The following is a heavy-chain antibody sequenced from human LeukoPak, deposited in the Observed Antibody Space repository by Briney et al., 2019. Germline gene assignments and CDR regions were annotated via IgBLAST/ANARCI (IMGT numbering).Heavy chain of an antibody. J-gene: IGHJ4*02. CDR2: IRYDGNNK. D-gene: IGHD6-19*01. V-gene: IGHV3-30*02. Sequence: GGSLRLSCAASGFSFSSYGMHWVRQAPGKGLEWVAFIRYDGNNKYYTDSVKGRFTISRDSTQDTLHLQMNSLRAEDTAVYYCARSPGYSSGWYPYYFDYWGQGTLVTVSS. CDR3: ARSPGYSSGWYPYYFDY. CDR1: GFSFSSYG.